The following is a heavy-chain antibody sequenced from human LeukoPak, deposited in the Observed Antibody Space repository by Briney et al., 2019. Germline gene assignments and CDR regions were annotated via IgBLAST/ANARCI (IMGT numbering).Heavy chain of an antibody. CDR2: INPNSGGT. D-gene: IGHD3-16*01. V-gene: IGHV1-2*02. Sequence: ASVKVSCKASGYTFTGNYMHWVRQAPGQGLEWMGWINPNSGGTNYAQKFQGRVTMTRDTSIGTAYMELNRLRSDDTAVYYCARDYEPHYYDYVWGIYSYSFDYWGQGTLVTVSS. J-gene: IGHJ4*02. CDR1: GYTFTGNY. CDR3: ARDYEPHYYDYVWGIYSYSFDY.